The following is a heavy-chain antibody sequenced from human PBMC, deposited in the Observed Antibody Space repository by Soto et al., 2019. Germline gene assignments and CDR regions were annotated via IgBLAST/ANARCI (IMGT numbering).Heavy chain of an antibody. CDR2: ISSSSSTI. V-gene: IGHV3-48*02. Sequence: EVQLVESGGGLVQPGGSLRLSCAASGFTFSSYSMNWVRQAPGKGLEWVSYISSSSSTIYYADSVKGRFTISRDNSKYSLYLQMKSLRDEDTAVYYGAREPGSSFCPPAYLGQGTLVTVSS. J-gene: IGHJ4*02. CDR3: AREPGSSFCPPAY. D-gene: IGHD2-2*01. CDR1: GFTFSSYS.